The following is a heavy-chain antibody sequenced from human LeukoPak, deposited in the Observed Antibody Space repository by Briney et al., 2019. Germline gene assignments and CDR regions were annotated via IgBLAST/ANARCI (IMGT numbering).Heavy chain of an antibody. CDR3: AKNPHSGSYYGAFDI. J-gene: IGHJ3*02. CDR1: GFTFSSYA. Sequence: PGGSLRLSCAASGFTFSSYAMSWVRQAPGKGLEWVSAISGSGGSTYYADSLKGRFTISRDNSKNTLYLQMNSLRAEDTAVYYCAKNPHSGSYYGAFDIWGQGTMVTVSS. CDR2: ISGSGGST. D-gene: IGHD1-26*01. V-gene: IGHV3-23*01.